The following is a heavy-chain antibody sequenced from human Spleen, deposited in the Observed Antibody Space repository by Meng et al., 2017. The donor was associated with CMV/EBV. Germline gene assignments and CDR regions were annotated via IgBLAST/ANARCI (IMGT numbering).Heavy chain of an antibody. CDR1: GFAVRNNY. V-gene: IGHV3-53*01. J-gene: IGHJ6*02. D-gene: IGHD3-9*01. Sequence: GGSLRLSCAASGFAVRNNYMTWVRQAPGKGLEWVSIIYNDGTTSYTDSVKDRFTLSRDNSKNTLYLQMNNLRAEDTAVYFCARDRRYSDNTGYVYYGMDVWGRGTTVTVSS. CDR2: IYNDGTT. CDR3: ARDRRYSDNTGYVYYGMDV.